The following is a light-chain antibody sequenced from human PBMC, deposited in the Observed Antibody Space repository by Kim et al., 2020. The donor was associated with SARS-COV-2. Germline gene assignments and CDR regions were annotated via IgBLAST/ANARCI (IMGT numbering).Light chain of an antibody. J-gene: IGKJ2*01. CDR2: DAS. Sequence: SPGERATLSCRASQSVSSYLAWYQQKPGQAPRLLIYDASNRATGIPARFSGSGSGTDFNLTISSLEPEDFAVYYCQRRSNWPPLYTFGQGTKLEIK. CDR1: QSVSSY. CDR3: QRRSNWPPLYT. V-gene: IGKV3-11*01.